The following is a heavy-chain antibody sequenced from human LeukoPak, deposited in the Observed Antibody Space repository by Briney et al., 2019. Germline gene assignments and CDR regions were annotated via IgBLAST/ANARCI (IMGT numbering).Heavy chain of an antibody. CDR1: GFTFSSYA. V-gene: IGHV3-48*04. CDR2: ISSSSSTI. Sequence: GGSLRLSCAASGFTFSSYAMSWVRQAPGKGLEWVSYISSSSSTIYYADSVKGRFTISRDNAKNSLYLQMNSLRAEDTAVYYCARDGSGSYLAAFDIWGQGTMVTVSS. CDR3: ARDGSGSYLAAFDI. D-gene: IGHD1-26*01. J-gene: IGHJ3*02.